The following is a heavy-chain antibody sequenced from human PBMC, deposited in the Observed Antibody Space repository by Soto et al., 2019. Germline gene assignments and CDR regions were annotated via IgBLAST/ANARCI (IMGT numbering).Heavy chain of an antibody. CDR2: IIPILGIA. V-gene: IGHV1-69*02. D-gene: IGHD6-13*01. CDR1: GGTFSSYT. CDR3: TFGGSGSWPQYYYDGMDV. Sequence: QVQLVQSGAEVKKPGSSVKVSCKASGGTFSSYTISWVRQAPGQGLEWMGRIIPILGIANYAQKFQGRVTITADKXPXPXXMGLSSLRDEDTAVYYCTFGGSGSWPQYYYDGMDVWGQGTTVTVS. J-gene: IGHJ6*02.